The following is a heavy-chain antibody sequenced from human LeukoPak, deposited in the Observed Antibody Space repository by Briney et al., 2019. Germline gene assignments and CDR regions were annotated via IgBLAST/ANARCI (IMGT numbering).Heavy chain of an antibody. J-gene: IGHJ4*02. V-gene: IGHV4-34*01. CDR3: ARAGAWSLFY. CDR1: GGSFSGYY. Sequence: PSETLSLTCAVYGGSFSGYYRSWIRQPPGKGLEWIGEINHSGSTNYNPSLKSRVTISVDTSKNQFSLKLSSVTAADTAVYYCARAGAWSLFYWGQGTLVTVSS. CDR2: INHSGST. D-gene: IGHD2-15*01.